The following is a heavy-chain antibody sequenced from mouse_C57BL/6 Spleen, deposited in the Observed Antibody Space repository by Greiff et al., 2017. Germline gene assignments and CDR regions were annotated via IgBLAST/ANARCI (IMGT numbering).Heavy chain of an antibody. D-gene: IGHD2-1*01. CDR3: AIGNSTWFAY. Sequence: VQLKQSVAELVRPGASVKLSCTASGFNIQNTYMHWVKQRPEQGLEWIGRIDPANGNTKYAPKFPGKATITADTSSNTAYLQLSSLTSEDTAINYGAIGNSTWFAYWGQGTLVTVSA. CDR1: GFNIQNTY. V-gene: IGHV14-3*01. CDR2: IDPANGNT. J-gene: IGHJ3*01.